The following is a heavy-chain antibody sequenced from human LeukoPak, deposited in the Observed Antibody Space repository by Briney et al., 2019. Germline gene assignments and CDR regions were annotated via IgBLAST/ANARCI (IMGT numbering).Heavy chain of an antibody. J-gene: IGHJ4*02. V-gene: IGHV1-3*01. CDR1: GYTFTSYA. D-gene: IGHD6-6*01. Sequence: ASVMVSCKASGYTFTSYAMHWVRQAPGQRLEWMGWINAGNGNTKYSQKFQGRVTITRDTSASTAYMELSSLRSEDTAVYYCARSVEKNLEYSSSSRGSDYWGQGTLVTVSS. CDR2: INAGNGNT. CDR3: ARSVEKNLEYSSSSRGSDY.